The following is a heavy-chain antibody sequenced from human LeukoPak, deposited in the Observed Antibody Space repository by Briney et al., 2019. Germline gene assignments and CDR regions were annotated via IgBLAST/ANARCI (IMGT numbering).Heavy chain of an antibody. CDR2: ISWNSGSI. CDR3: ARDPYGSGAPAGS. J-gene: IGHJ5*02. Sequence: GGSLRLSCAASGFTFDDYAMHWVRQAPGKGLEWVSGISWNSGSIGYADSVKGRFTISRDNAKNSLYLQMNSLRAEDTAVYYCARDPYGSGAPAGSWGQGTLVTVSS. D-gene: IGHD3-10*01. V-gene: IGHV3-9*01. CDR1: GFTFDDYA.